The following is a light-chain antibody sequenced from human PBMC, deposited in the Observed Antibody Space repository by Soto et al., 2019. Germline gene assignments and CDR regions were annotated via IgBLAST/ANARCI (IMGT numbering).Light chain of an antibody. Sequence: IQLTQSPSSLSASVGDRVTITCRASQGTSSYLAWYQQKLGTAPKLLIYAASTLQSGVPSRFIGSRSGTDFTRTIGSLHPEDFATYYCQQLFTFGQGTRLEIK. J-gene: IGKJ5*01. CDR1: QGTSSY. CDR3: QQLFT. CDR2: AAS. V-gene: IGKV1-9*01.